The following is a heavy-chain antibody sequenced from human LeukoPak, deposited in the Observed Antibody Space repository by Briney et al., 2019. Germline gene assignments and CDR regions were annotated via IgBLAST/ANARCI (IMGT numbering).Heavy chain of an antibody. V-gene: IGHV3-30-3*01. CDR2: ISYDGSNK. D-gene: IGHD1-14*01. Sequence: GGSLRLSCAAAGFTFSSYAMHWVRQAPGKGLEWVAVISYDGSNKYYADSVKGRFTVSRDNSKNTLYLQMNSLRAEDTAVYYCARDSARRAFWDYWGQGTLVTVSS. CDR1: GFTFSSYA. CDR3: ARDSARRAFWDY. J-gene: IGHJ4*02.